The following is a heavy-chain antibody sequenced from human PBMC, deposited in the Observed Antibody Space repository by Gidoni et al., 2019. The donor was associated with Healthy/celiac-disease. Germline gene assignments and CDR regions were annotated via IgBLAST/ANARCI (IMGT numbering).Heavy chain of an antibody. CDR1: GGSFSGYY. CDR3: AREIGYCSSTSCYAGSKYNWFDP. Sequence: QVQLQQWGAGLLKPSETLSLTCAVYGGSFSGYYWSWIRQPPGKGLEWIGEINHSGSTNYNPSHKSRVTISVDTSKNQFSLKLSSVTAADTAVYYCAREIGYCSSTSCYAGSKYNWFDPWGQGTLVTVSS. J-gene: IGHJ5*02. V-gene: IGHV4-34*01. D-gene: IGHD2-2*01. CDR2: INHSGST.